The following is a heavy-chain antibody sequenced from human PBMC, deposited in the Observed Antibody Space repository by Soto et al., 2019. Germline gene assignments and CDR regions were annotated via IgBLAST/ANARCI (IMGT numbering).Heavy chain of an antibody. CDR3: ARDLNSGGGAIWYDVCDI. D-gene: IGHD2-8*02. CDR1: GGSISSYY. Sequence: SETLSLTCTVSGGSISSYYWSWIRQPPGKGLEWIGYIYYSGSTNYNPSLKSRVTISVDTSKNQFSLKLSSVTAADTAVYYCARDLNSGGGAIWYDVCDIWGQGTMVTVSS. CDR2: IYYSGST. J-gene: IGHJ3*02. V-gene: IGHV4-59*01.